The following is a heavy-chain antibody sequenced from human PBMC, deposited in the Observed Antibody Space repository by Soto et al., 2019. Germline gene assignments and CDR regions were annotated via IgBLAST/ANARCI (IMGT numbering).Heavy chain of an antibody. CDR2: IDPSDSYT. Sequence: GESLKISCKGSGYSFTSYWISWVRQMPGKGLEWMGRIDPSDSYTNYSPSFQGHVTISADKSISTAYLQWSSLKASDTAMYYRARRPYYYDSSGYLDAFDIWGQGTMVTVSS. CDR3: ARRPYYYDSSGYLDAFDI. CDR1: GYSFTSYW. V-gene: IGHV5-10-1*01. D-gene: IGHD3-22*01. J-gene: IGHJ3*02.